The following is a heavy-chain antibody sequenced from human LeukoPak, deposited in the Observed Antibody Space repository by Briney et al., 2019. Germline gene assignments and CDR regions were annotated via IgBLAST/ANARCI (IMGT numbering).Heavy chain of an antibody. CDR1: GQTFTGNY. V-gene: IGHV1-2*02. CDR2: INPNTGGT. CDR3: ARRGRSDAFDI. J-gene: IGHJ3*02. Sequence: ASVNVSCKASGQTFTGNYIHWVRQAPGQGLEWMGWINPNTGGTNYAQKFQGRVTMTRDTSISTAYMELSRLRSDDTAVYYCARRGRSDAFDIWGQGTMVTVSS.